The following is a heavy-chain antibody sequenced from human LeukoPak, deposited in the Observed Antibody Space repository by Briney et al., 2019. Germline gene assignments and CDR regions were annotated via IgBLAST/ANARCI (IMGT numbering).Heavy chain of an antibody. V-gene: IGHV4-38-2*02. CDR3: ARDLRYDSSGYYFKYAFDI. CDR1: GYSISSGYY. D-gene: IGHD3-22*01. Sequence: PSETLSLTCTVSGYSISSGYYWGWIRQPPGKGLEWIGSIYYSGSTYYNPSLKSRVTISVDTSKNQFSLKLSSVTAADTAVYYCARDLRYDSSGYYFKYAFDIWGQGTMVTVSS. J-gene: IGHJ3*02. CDR2: IYYSGST.